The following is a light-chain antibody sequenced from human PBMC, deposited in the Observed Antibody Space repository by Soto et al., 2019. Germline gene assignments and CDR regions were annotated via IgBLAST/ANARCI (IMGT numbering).Light chain of an antibody. J-gene: IGKJ2*01. CDR3: QQYNSYSHT. V-gene: IGKV1-5*03. CDR1: QSISSW. Sequence: DIQMTQSRSALSASVGDRVTITCRASQSISSWLAWYQQKPGKAPKLLIYKASSLETGVPSRFSGSGSGTEFNLTISSLQPDDFATYYCQQYNSYSHTFGQGTKVDIK. CDR2: KAS.